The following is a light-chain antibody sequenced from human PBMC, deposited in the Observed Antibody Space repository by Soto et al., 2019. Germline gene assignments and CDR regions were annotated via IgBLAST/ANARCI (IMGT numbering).Light chain of an antibody. Sequence: QSALTQPPSASGSPGQSVTISCTGTSSDVGGYDYVSWYQQHPGKAPKLIIYEVNKRPSGVPDRFSGSKSGSTASLTVSGLQADDEADFYCSSYAGDNNFVVFGGGTKVTVL. J-gene: IGLJ2*01. CDR1: SSDVGGYDY. V-gene: IGLV2-8*01. CDR3: SSYAGDNNFVV. CDR2: EVN.